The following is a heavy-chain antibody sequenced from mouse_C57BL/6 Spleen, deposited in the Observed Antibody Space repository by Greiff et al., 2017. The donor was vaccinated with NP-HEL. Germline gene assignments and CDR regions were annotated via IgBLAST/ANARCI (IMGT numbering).Heavy chain of an antibody. V-gene: IGHV1-42*01. CDR2: FNPSTGGT. Sequence: VQLQQSGPELVKPGASVKISCKASGYSFTGYYMNWVKQSPEKSLEWIGEFNPSTGGTTYNQKFKAKATLTVDKSSSTAYMQLKSLTSEDSAVYYCARYGYYVPMDYWGQGTSVTVSS. CDR1: GYSFTGYY. J-gene: IGHJ4*01. CDR3: ARYGYYVPMDY. D-gene: IGHD2-3*01.